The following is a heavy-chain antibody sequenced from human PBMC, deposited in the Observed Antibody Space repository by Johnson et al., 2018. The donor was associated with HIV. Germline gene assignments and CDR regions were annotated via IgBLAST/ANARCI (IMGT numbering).Heavy chain of an antibody. J-gene: IGHJ3*02. CDR1: GFSVSASY. CDR3: ARDKDYGGNHDAFDI. Sequence: EVQLVESGGGVVQPGRSLRLSCAASGFSVSASYMSWLRQAPGKALEWVSVIYRGGATYYEASVQGRFTISRDNSKNTLYLQMESLRADDTALYYCARDKDYGGNHDAFDIWGQGTMVTVSS. CDR2: IYRGGAT. V-gene: IGHV3-66*01. D-gene: IGHD4-23*01.